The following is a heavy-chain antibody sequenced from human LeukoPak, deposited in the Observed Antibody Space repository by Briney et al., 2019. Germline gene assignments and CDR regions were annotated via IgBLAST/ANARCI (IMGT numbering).Heavy chain of an antibody. V-gene: IGHV3-30*04. Sequence: AGGSLRLSCAASGFTFSSYAMNWVRQAPGKGLEWVAVISYDGSNKYYADSVKGRFTISRDNSKNTLYLQMNSLRAEDTAVYYCARDSTFSGVAMMYYFDYWGQGTLVTVSS. J-gene: IGHJ4*02. D-gene: IGHD3-3*01. CDR3: ARDSTFSGVAMMYYFDY. CDR1: GFTFSSYA. CDR2: ISYDGSNK.